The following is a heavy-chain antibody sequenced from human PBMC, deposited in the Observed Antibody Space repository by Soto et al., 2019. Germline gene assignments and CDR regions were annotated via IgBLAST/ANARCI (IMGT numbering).Heavy chain of an antibody. D-gene: IGHD6-6*01. J-gene: IGHJ4*02. V-gene: IGHV3-9*01. CDR1: GFTFDDYA. Sequence: GGSLRLSCAASGFTFDDYAMHWVRQAPGKGLEWVSGISWNSGSIGYADSVKGRFTISRDNAKNSLYLQMNSLRAEDTALYYCAKDIGRIAARPDYFDYWGQGTLVTVSS. CDR2: ISWNSGSI. CDR3: AKDIGRIAARPDYFDY.